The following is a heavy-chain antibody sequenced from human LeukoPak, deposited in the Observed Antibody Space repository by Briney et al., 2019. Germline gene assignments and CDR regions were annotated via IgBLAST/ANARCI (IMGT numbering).Heavy chain of an antibody. J-gene: IGHJ4*02. D-gene: IGHD4-17*01. CDR1: GYTFTSYA. CDR2: SNAGNGNR. CDR3: ARSPPYGDYTLDY. Sequence: ASVKVSCNASGYTFTSYAMHWVRQAPGQRLEWMGWSNAGNGNRKYSQEFQGRVTTTRDTSASTAYMELSSLRSEDMAVYYCARSPPYGDYTLDYWGQGTLVTVSS. V-gene: IGHV1-3*02.